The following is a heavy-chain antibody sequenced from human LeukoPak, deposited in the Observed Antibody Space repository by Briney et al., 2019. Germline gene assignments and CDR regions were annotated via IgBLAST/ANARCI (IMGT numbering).Heavy chain of an antibody. CDR1: GGSMKTADYS. V-gene: IGHV4-30-4*07. J-gene: IGHJ5*02. D-gene: IGHD5-12*01. CDR2: IYYSGNT. Sequence: PSQTLSLTRVVSGGSMKTADYSWSWIRQSPATGLEWVGLIYYSGNTYYNPSLKSRLAISIETSKNQFSLKVDSVTAADTAVYFCARAYTGYDYSWFGPWGQGIQVIVPS. CDR3: ARAYTGYDYSWFGP.